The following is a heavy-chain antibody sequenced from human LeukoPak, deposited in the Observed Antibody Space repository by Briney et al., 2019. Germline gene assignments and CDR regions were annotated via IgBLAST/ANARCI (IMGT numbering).Heavy chain of an antibody. D-gene: IGHD6-19*01. CDR2: IIPIFGTA. Sequence: ASVKVSCKASGYTFTSYYMHWVRQAPGQGLEWMGGIIPIFGTANYAQKFQGRVTITADESTSTAYMELSSLRSEDTAVYYCATGDSSGGDFDYWGQGTLVTVSS. CDR1: GYTFTSYY. CDR3: ATGDSSGGDFDY. V-gene: IGHV1-69*13. J-gene: IGHJ4*02.